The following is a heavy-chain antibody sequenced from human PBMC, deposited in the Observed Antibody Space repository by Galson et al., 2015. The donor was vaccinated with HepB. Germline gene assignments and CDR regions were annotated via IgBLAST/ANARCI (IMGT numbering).Heavy chain of an antibody. D-gene: IGHD3-3*01. J-gene: IGHJ4*02. V-gene: IGHV3-23*01. CDR1: GFTFSSAP. CDR3: ARDLVLWSGYFVD. Sequence: SLRLSCATSGFTFSSAPMSWVRQAPGKGLEWVSSISDSGAHTYYADSVKGRFTISRDNSGNSLYLQMNSLRPEDTALYYCARDLVLWSGYFVDWGQGTLVTASS. CDR2: ISDSGAHT.